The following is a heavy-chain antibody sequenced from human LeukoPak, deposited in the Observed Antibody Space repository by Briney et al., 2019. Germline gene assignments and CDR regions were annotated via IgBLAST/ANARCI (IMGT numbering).Heavy chain of an antibody. CDR1: GFSLSTSGMC. CDR3: ARMGTTYYYFDY. J-gene: IGHJ4*02. Sequence: SGPTLVNPTQTLTLTCTFSGFSLSTSGMCVSWIRQPPGKALEWLARIDWDDDKYYSASLKTRVTISKDTSKNQVVLTMTNMDPVDTATYYCARMGTTYYYFDYWGQGTLVTVSS. V-gene: IGHV2-70*11. D-gene: IGHD1-7*01. CDR2: IDWDDDK.